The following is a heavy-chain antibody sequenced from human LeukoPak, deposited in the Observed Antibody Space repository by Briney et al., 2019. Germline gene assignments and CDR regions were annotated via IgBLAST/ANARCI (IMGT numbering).Heavy chain of an antibody. J-gene: IGHJ4*02. Sequence: GRSLRLSCAASGFTFDDYAMHWVRQAPGKGLEWVSGISWNSGSIGYADSVKGRFTISRDNAKNSLYLQMNSLRAEDTALYYCAKLVGASGGHFDYWGQGTLVTDSS. D-gene: IGHD1-26*01. CDR1: GFTFDDYA. CDR3: AKLVGASGGHFDY. CDR2: ISWNSGSI. V-gene: IGHV3-9*01.